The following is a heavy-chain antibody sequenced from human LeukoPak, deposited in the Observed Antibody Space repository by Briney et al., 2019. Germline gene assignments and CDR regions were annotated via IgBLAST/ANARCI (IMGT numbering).Heavy chain of an antibody. Sequence: PSETLSLTCTVSGGSLNSYYWSWIRQPPGKRLGWIGYIYSSGSTNYNPSLKSRVAMSVDSSKNQLSLKMNSVTAADTAVYYCARDIGCSSGSCYDYWFDPWGQGTPVIVSS. CDR2: IYSSGST. CDR1: GGSLNSYY. CDR3: ARDIGCSSGSCYDYWFDP. J-gene: IGHJ5*02. V-gene: IGHV4-59*01. D-gene: IGHD2-15*01.